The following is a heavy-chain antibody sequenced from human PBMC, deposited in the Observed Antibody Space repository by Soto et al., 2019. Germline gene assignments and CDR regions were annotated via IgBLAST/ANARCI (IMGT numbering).Heavy chain of an antibody. Sequence: GGSLRLSCAASGFTFSNDWMSWVRQAPGKGLEWVGRIKSKTDGGTTDYAAPVKGRFTISRDDSKNTLYLQMNSLKTEYAGEYYGTAVRGELLVFDYWGQGTLVTVSS. CDR3: TAVRGELLVFDY. V-gene: IGHV3-15*01. CDR1: GFTFSNDW. J-gene: IGHJ4*02. CDR2: IKSKTDGGTT. D-gene: IGHD1-26*01.